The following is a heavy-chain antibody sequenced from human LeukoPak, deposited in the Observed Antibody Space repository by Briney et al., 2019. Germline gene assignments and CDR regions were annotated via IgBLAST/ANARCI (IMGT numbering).Heavy chain of an antibody. CDR1: GGSISSYY. Sequence: SETLSLTCTVSGGSISSYYWSWIRQPPGKGLEWIGYIYYSGSTNYNPSLKSRVTISVDTSKNQFSLKLSSVTAADTAVYYCARLSFDSSGSYYFDYWGQGTLVTVSS. J-gene: IGHJ4*02. CDR2: IYYSGST. V-gene: IGHV4-59*08. CDR3: ARLSFDSSGSYYFDY. D-gene: IGHD3-22*01.